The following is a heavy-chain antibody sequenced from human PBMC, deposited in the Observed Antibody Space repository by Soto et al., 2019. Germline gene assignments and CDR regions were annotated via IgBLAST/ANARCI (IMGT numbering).Heavy chain of an antibody. V-gene: IGHV1-2*02. CDR1: GYTFNDYQ. CDR2: INPKSDVT. Sequence: QVQLVQSGAEVKKPGASVTVSCKASGYTFNDYQIHWLRLAPGQGLEWMGWINPKSDVTNYVHKFKDRVTMTRDTCTSTAYMDLSSLTLDDTAVYYCARGAMLSAAISTWFDPWGQGTLVTVSS. D-gene: IGHD2-2*01. J-gene: IGHJ5*02. CDR3: ARGAMLSAAISTWFDP.